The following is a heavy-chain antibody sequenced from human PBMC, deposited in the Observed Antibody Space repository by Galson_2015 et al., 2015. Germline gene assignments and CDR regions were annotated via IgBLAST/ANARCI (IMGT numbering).Heavy chain of an antibody. J-gene: IGHJ1*01. CDR2: ISSSSSYI. Sequence: SLRLSCAASGFTFSSYSMNWVRQAPGKGLEWVSSISSSSSYIYYADSVKGRFTISRDNAKNSLYLQMNSLRAEDTAVYYCARVGFDYDDYDTTEYFQHWGQGTLVTVSS. CDR3: ARVGFDYDDYDTTEYFQH. V-gene: IGHV3-21*01. D-gene: IGHD4-17*01. CDR1: GFTFSSYS.